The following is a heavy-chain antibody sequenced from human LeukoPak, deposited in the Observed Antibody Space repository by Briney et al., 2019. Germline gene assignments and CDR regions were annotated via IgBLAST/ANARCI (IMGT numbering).Heavy chain of an antibody. CDR3: ARDDPIVGATMFF. J-gene: IGHJ4*02. D-gene: IGHD1-26*01. V-gene: IGHV1-18*01. Sequence: GASVKVSCKASGYTFTSYGISWVRQAPGQGLEWMGWISAYSGDTNYAQKFQGRATMTTDTSTSTAYMELRSLSSDDTAVYYCARDDPIVGATMFFWGQGTLVTVSS. CDR2: ISAYSGDT. CDR1: GYTFTSYG.